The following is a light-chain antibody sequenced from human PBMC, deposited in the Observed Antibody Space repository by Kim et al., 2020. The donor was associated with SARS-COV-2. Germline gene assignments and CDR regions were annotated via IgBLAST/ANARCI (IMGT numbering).Light chain of an antibody. Sequence: VSPVEKATHSGRESKSVRSNLAWDQQKTGQAPRGLIYGAYTRATGIPARGSGSGCGRECTLTISSLQSEEFAVYYCQKYNNWPRTFGGGSKVDIK. V-gene: IGKV3-15*01. J-gene: IGKJ4*01. CDR1: KSVRSN. CDR2: GAY. CDR3: QKYNNWPRT.